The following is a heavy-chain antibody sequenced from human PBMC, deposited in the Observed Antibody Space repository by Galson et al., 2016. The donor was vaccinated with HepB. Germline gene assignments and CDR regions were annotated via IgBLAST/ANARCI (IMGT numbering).Heavy chain of an antibody. CDR1: GGSISSRRYY. V-gene: IGHV4-39*01. CDR3: ARHIFGTYYYGMDV. D-gene: IGHD3-3*01. J-gene: IGHJ6*04. CDR2: ISYDGST. Sequence: SETLSLTCTVSGGSISSRRYYWGWFRQPPGKGLEWIATISYDGSTYRHPSLKSRVTIPLDTSENQFSLKLSSVTAADTAVYYCARHIFGTYYYGMDVWGKGTTVTVSS.